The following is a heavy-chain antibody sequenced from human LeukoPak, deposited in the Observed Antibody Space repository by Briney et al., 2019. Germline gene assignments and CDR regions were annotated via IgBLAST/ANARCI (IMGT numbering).Heavy chain of an antibody. D-gene: IGHD5-24*01. V-gene: IGHV4-39*01. J-gene: IGHJ4*02. CDR2: VYSTGSTT. CDR3: ARHEEEDGYNAKTIDY. Sequence: SETLSLTCTVSGGSISSSSNYWGWVRQPPGKGLEWIGTVYSTGSTTYSNPSLKSRVTIFVDTSKNQFSLKLSSVTAADTAVYYCARHEEEDGYNAKTIDYWGQGTLVTVSS. CDR1: GGSISSSSNY.